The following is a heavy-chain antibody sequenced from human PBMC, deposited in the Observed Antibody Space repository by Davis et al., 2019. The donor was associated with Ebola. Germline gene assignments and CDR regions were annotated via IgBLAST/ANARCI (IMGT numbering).Heavy chain of an antibody. Sequence: GSLRLSCVASGFNFNNYNMNWVRQAPGKGLEWISRVTGSGRISHYAESVKGRFSISRNNANYSLYLEMNSLGAEDTAVYYCARDLDYDFWSGYYMDYYYGMDVWGQGTTVTVSS. CDR2: VTGSGRIS. D-gene: IGHD3-3*01. V-gene: IGHV3-48*04. J-gene: IGHJ6*02. CDR1: GFNFNNYN. CDR3: ARDLDYDFWSGYYMDYYYGMDV.